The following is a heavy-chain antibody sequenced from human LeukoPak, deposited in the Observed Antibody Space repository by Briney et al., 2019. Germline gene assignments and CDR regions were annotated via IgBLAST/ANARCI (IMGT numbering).Heavy chain of an antibody. CDR3: ARGYIDNLGYSPRSSFDN. J-gene: IGHJ4*02. D-gene: IGHD3-22*01. Sequence: KPGGSLRLSCAASGFTFSDYYMSWIRQAPGKALEWVSYVSSGSSTIYYAGSVKGRFTVSRDNGKRSLYLHMNSLRAEDTAVYYCARGYIDNLGYSPRSSFDNWGQGTLVTVSS. CDR1: GFTFSDYY. V-gene: IGHV3-11*04. CDR2: VSSGSSTI.